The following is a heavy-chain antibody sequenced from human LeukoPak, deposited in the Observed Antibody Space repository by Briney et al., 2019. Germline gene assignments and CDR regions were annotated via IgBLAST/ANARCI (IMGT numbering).Heavy chain of an antibody. CDR1: SGSINSHY. D-gene: IGHD6-19*01. Sequence: SETLSLTCAVSSGSINSHYWGWIRQPPGKGLQWIGDIYYTGKINYNPSLKSRVTITLDTSKDHLSLNLTSVLAADTAIYYCVRRDTGWNYFDYWGQGILVTVSS. J-gene: IGHJ4*02. CDR3: VRRDTGWNYFDY. CDR2: IYYTGKI. V-gene: IGHV4-59*08.